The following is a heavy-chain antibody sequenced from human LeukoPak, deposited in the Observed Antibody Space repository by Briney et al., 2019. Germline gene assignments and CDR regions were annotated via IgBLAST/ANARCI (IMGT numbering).Heavy chain of an antibody. CDR2: IYYSGST. CDR3: ARGFGREWGGEY. V-gene: IGHV4-59*12. D-gene: IGHD3-16*01. J-gene: IGHJ4*02. Sequence: SETLSLTCTVSGGSISSYYWSWIRQPPGKGLEWIGYIYYSGSTNYNPSLKSRVTISVDTSKNQFSLKLSSVTAADTAVYYCARGFGREWGGEYWGQGTLVTVSS. CDR1: GGSISSYY.